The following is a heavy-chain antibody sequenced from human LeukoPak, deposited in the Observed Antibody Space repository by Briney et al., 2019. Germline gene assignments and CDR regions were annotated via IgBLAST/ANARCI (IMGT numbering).Heavy chain of an antibody. CDR2: IYPGDSDT. CDR1: GYSFSSYW. J-gene: IGHJ6*04. V-gene: IGHV5-51*01. Sequence: GESLKISCKGSGYSFSSYWIGWVRQMPGKGLEWIVIIYPGDSDTTYSPSFQGQVTISADKSISTAYLQWSSLEASDTAMYFCARSGYDYFYYYAMDIWGKGTTVTVSS. CDR3: ARSGYDYFYYYAMDI. D-gene: IGHD5-12*01.